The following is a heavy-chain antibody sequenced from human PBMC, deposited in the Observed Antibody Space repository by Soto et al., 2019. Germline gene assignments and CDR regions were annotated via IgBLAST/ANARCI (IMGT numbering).Heavy chain of an antibody. J-gene: IGHJ6*02. CDR3: ARDSVRDYLYYYYGMDV. Sequence: PGGSLRLSCAASGFTFSSYTMNRVRQAPGRGLEWVSSIGTSSSYIYYADSVKGRFTISRDNAKNSLFLQMNSLRADDTAVYYCARDSVRDYLYYYYGMDVWGQGTTVTVSS. CDR1: GFTFSSYT. CDR2: IGTSSSYI. V-gene: IGHV3-21*01. D-gene: IGHD4-17*01.